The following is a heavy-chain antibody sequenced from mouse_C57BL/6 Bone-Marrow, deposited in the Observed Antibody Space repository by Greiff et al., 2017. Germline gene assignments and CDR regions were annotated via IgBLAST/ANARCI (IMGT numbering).Heavy chain of an antibody. V-gene: IGHV5-6*01. Sequence: EVQLVESGGDLVKPGGSLKLSCAASGFTFSSYGLSWVRQTPDKRLEWVATISSGGSYTYYPDSVKGRFTISRDKAKNTLYLQMSSLKSEDTAMYYCARNYYAMDYWGQGTSVTVSS. CDR2: ISSGGSYT. CDR1: GFTFSSYG. CDR3: ARNYYAMDY. J-gene: IGHJ4*01.